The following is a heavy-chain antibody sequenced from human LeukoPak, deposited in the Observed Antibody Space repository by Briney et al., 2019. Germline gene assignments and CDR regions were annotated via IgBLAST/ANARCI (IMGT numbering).Heavy chain of an antibody. V-gene: IGHV1-2*04. Sequence: ASVKVSCKASGYTFTSYDFNWVRQATGQRPEWMGWINPNSGGTNYAQKFQGWVTMTRDTSISTAYMELSRLRSDDTAVYYCARALVVPAARYYYYYGMDVWGQGTTVTVSS. CDR1: GYTFTSYD. CDR3: ARALVVPAARYYYYYGMDV. D-gene: IGHD2-2*01. J-gene: IGHJ6*02. CDR2: INPNSGGT.